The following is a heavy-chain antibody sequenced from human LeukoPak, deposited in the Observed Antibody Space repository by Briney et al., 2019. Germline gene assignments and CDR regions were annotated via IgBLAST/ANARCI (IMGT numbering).Heavy chain of an antibody. J-gene: IGHJ4*02. CDR1: GYTFTGYY. D-gene: IGHD3-22*01. CDR3: ARVLGYYDSSGYGY. Sequence: ASVKVSCTASGYTFTGYYMHWVRQAPGQGLEWMGWINPNSGGTNYAQKFQGRVTMTRDTSISTAYMELSRLRSDDTAVYYCARVLGYYDSSGYGYWGQGTLVTASS. V-gene: IGHV1-2*02. CDR2: INPNSGGT.